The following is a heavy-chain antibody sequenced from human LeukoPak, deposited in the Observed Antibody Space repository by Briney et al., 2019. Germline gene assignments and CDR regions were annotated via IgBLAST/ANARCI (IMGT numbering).Heavy chain of an antibody. D-gene: IGHD6-19*01. Sequence: PGGSLRLSCAASGFTFSSYWMSWVRQAPGKGLEWVANIKQDGSEKYYVDSVKGRFTISRDNAKNSLSLQMNSLRAEDTAVYYCARGRIAVAGTYISSNWGPQLYYMDVWGKGTTVTVSS. J-gene: IGHJ6*03. V-gene: IGHV3-7*01. CDR1: GFTFSSYW. CDR3: ARGRIAVAGTYISSNWGPQLYYMDV. CDR2: IKQDGSEK.